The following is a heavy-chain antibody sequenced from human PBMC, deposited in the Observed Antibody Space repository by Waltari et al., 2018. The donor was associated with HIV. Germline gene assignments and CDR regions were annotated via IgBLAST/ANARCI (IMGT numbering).Heavy chain of an antibody. CDR1: GYTFTSYA. V-gene: IGHV1-8*01. Sequence: QAQLVQSGAEVKTPGDSVTVSCTAYGYTFTSYAINRARQATGQGLEGKGWMNPNSGSTGYAQKFQGRVTITRNASRTTADRELSSLRSEDTAVYFCARGIPAGRYETLTGQDYWGQGTLVTVSS. D-gene: IGHD3-9*01. J-gene: IGHJ4*02. CDR3: ARGIPAGRYETLTGQDY. CDR2: MNPNSGST.